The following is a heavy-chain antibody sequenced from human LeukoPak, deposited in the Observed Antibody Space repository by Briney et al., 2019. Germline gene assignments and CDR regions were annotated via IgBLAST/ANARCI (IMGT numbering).Heavy chain of an antibody. CDR2: ISSSSSYI. CDR1: GFTYSSYS. J-gene: IGHJ4*02. V-gene: IGHV3-21*01. D-gene: IGHD4-17*01. Sequence: PGGSLRLSCAASGFTYSSYSMNWVRQAPGKGLEWVSSISSSSSYIYYADSVKGRFTISRDNAKNSLYRQMSSLRAEDTAVYYCARVTTVTHFDYWGQGTLVTVSS. CDR3: ARVTTVTHFDY.